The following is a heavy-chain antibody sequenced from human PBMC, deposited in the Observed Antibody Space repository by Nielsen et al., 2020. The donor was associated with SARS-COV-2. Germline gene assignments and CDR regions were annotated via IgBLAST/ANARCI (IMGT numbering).Heavy chain of an antibody. CDR3: ARDPYSSSPDY. CDR1: GFTFSSYG. V-gene: IGHV3-74*01. J-gene: IGHJ4*02. CDR2: INSDGSST. D-gene: IGHD6-13*01. Sequence: GESLKISCAASGFTFSSYGMHWVRQAPGKGLVWVSRINSDGSSTSYADSVKGRFTISRDNAKNTLYLQMNSLRAEDTAVYYCARDPYSSSPDYWGQGTLVTVSS.